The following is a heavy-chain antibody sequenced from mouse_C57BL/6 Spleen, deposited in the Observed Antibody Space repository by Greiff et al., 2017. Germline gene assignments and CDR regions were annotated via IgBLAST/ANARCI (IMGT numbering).Heavy chain of an antibody. CDR1: GYAFSSSW. D-gene: IGHD2-10*01. CDR3: ARQGLLADYFDY. CDR2: IYPGDGDT. Sequence: QVQLKQSGPELVKPGASVKISCKASGYAFSSSWMNWVKQRPGKGLEWIGRIYPGDGDTNYNGKFKGKATLTADKSSSTAYMQLSSLTSEDSAVYFCARQGLLADYFDYWGQGTTLTVSS. V-gene: IGHV1-82*01. J-gene: IGHJ2*01.